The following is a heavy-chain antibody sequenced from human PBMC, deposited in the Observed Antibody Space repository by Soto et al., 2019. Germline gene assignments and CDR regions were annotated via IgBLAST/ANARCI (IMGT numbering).Heavy chain of an antibody. CDR1: GDSITSGGYA. V-gene: IGHV4-30-2*01. D-gene: IGHD3-10*01. Sequence: QLQLQESGSGLVKPSQTLSLTCAVSGDSITSGGYAWSWIRQPPGKGLEWIGYIYHTGSTYYSPSLKSRLTISIDRSKIQFSLKLNSVTAADTAVYYCARFFRGDYVDFWGQGTLVTVSS. CDR2: IYHTGST. CDR3: ARFFRGDYVDF. J-gene: IGHJ4*02.